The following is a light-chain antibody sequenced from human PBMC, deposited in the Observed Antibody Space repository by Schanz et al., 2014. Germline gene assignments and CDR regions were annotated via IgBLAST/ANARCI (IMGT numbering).Light chain of an antibody. V-gene: IGKV1-5*01. CDR1: QSISSY. Sequence: DIQMTQSPSTLSASVGDRVTITCRASQSISSYLNWYQQKPGKAPTLLIYEASTLQSGVPSRFGGSGSGTDFTLTISSLQPDDFATYYCQQYNSYPLTFGGGTKVEIK. CDR3: QQYNSYPLT. CDR2: EAS. J-gene: IGKJ4*01.